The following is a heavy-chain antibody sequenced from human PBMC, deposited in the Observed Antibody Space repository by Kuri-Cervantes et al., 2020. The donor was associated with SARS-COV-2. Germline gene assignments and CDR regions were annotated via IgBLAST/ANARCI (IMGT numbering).Heavy chain of an antibody. J-gene: IGHJ4*02. V-gene: IGHV3-13*04. CDR1: GFTFSSYD. D-gene: IGHD3-3*01. CDR2: IGTAGDT. Sequence: GGSLRLSCAASGFTFSSYDMHWVRQATGKGLEWVSAIGTAGDTYYPGSVKGRFTISRENAKNSLYLQMNSLRAGDTAVYYCARVSHRGSGYQNPPDYWGQGTLVTVSS. CDR3: ARVSHRGSGYQNPPDY.